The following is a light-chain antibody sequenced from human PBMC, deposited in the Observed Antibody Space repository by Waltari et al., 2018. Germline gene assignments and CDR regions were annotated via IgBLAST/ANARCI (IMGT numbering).Light chain of an antibody. Sequence: QSVLTQPPSTSGTPGQRVTISCSGSTSNIGTNTVTWYQLLPGTAPTTVIFANYHPASGVPDRCSASQSGTSDSLVISGLQSEDEAEYFCATWDDSLSGRVFGGGTKVTVL. J-gene: IGLJ3*02. CDR2: ANY. CDR1: TSNIGTNT. CDR3: ATWDDSLSGRV. V-gene: IGLV1-44*01.